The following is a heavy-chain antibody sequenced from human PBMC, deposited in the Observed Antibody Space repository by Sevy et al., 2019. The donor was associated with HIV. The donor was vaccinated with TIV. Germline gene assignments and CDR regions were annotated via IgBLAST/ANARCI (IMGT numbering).Heavy chain of an antibody. Sequence: SEILSLNCTVSGGSITSLYWNWIRQPPGKGLECIANIYYNGHINYNPSLKSRVTLSLDTSKNQFSLRLSSVTAADTAMYYCAGENAWGRGYSWGQGTLVTVSS. CDR3: AGENAWGRGYS. CDR1: GGSITSLY. D-gene: IGHD1-26*01. J-gene: IGHJ4*02. CDR2: IYYNGHI. V-gene: IGHV4-59*08.